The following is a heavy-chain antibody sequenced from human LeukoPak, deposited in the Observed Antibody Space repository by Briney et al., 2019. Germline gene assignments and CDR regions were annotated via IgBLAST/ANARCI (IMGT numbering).Heavy chain of an antibody. CDR3: ARGAYYYDSSGYYTYYFDY. J-gene: IGHJ4*02. V-gene: IGHV4-61*02. D-gene: IGHD3-22*01. CDR2: IYTSGST. Sequence: SQTLSLTCTVSGGSISSGSYYWSWLRQPAGKGLEWIGRIYTSGSTNYNPSLKSRVTISVDTSKNQFSLKLSSVTPADTAVYYCARGAYYYDSSGYYTYYFDYWGQGTLVTVSS. CDR1: GGSISSGSYY.